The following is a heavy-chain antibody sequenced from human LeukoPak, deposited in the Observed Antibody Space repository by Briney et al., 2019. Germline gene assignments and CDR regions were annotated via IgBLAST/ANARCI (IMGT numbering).Heavy chain of an antibody. CDR2: IYHSGST. D-gene: IGHD1-26*01. CDR1: GGSISSGGYS. CDR3: ATRSGIVGARSYDAFDI. V-gene: IGHV4-30-2*01. J-gene: IGHJ3*02. Sequence: PSETLSLTCAVSGGSISSGGYSWSWIRQPPGKGLEWIGYIYHSGSTYYNPSLKSRVTISVDRSKNQFSLKLSSVTAADTAVYYCATRSGIVGARSYDAFDIWGQGTMVTVSS.